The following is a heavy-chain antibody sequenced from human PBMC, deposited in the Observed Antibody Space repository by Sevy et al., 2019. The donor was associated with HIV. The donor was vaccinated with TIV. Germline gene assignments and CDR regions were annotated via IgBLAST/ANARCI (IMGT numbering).Heavy chain of an antibody. CDR3: TTGGYCSSTSCQKYFQH. Sequence: GGSLRLSCAASGFTFSNAWMSWVRQAPGKGLEWVGRIKSKTDGGTTDYAAPVKGRFTISRDDSKNTLYLQTNSLKTEDTAVYYCTTGGYCSSTSCQKYFQHWGQGTLVTVSS. CDR2: IKSKTDGGTT. D-gene: IGHD2-2*01. CDR1: GFTFSNAW. V-gene: IGHV3-15*01. J-gene: IGHJ1*01.